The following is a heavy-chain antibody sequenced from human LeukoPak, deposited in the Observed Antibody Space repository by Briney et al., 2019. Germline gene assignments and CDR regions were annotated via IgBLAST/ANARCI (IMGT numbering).Heavy chain of an antibody. D-gene: IGHD2-2*01. V-gene: IGHV3-21*01. J-gene: IGHJ6*01. CDR2: ISGSSSYI. CDR1: GFTFSSYS. CDR3: AGHGRGFCSSTSCTNYYYYVRDL. Sequence: GGSLRLSCAASGFTFSSYSMNWVRQAPGKGLEWVSSISGSSSYIYYADSVKGRFTISRDNAKNSLYLQMKSLRPEDTAAYHCAGHGRGFCSSTSCTNYYYYVRDLW.